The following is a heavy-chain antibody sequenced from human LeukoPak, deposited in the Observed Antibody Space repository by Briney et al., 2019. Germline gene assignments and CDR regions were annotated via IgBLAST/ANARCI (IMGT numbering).Heavy chain of an antibody. CDR2: IYYSGST. J-gene: IGHJ4*02. CDR3: TRNPGLGLAENDY. CDR1: GGSISSYY. Sequence: SETLSLTCTVSGGSISSYYWSWIRQPPGKGLEWIGYIYYSGSTNYNPSLKSRVTMSVDTSKNQFSLKLSSVTAVDTAVYYCTRNPGLGLAENDYWGQGTLVTVSS. D-gene: IGHD3/OR15-3a*01. V-gene: IGHV4-59*12.